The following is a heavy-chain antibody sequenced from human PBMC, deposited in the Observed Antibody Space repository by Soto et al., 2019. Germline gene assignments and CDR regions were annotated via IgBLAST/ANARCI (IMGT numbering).Heavy chain of an antibody. CDR2: IYSGGDT. CDR1: GFAVSANY. Sequence: EAHLVGSGGGLVQPRGSLRLSCAASGFAVSANYLSGVRQAPGKGLEWGSLIYSGGDTDYAGSVRGRIAISRDNSKNTLYLQTISLSAEDTAVYYCATRMVTAPYWGQGALVSVSS. D-gene: IGHD5-18*01. V-gene: IGHV3-66*01. J-gene: IGHJ4*02. CDR3: ATRMVTAPY.